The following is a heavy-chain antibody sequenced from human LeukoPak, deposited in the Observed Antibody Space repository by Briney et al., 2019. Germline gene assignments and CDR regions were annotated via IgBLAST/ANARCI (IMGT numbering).Heavy chain of an antibody. CDR1: GGSVSTYY. Sequence: SETLSLTCNVSGGSVSTYYCNWIRQPPGKGLEWIGYIYYSGSTNYNPSLKSRVTISVDPSKNQFSLELSSVTAADTAVYYCARGRHWYDYRGQGTLVTVSS. J-gene: IGHJ4*02. CDR2: IYYSGST. V-gene: IGHV4-59*02. CDR3: ARGRHWYDY. D-gene: IGHD2-15*01.